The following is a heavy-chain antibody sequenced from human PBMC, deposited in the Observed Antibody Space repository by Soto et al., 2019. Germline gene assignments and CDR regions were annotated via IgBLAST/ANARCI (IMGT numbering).Heavy chain of an antibody. CDR2: ISSNGGST. CDR3: VKGGLWKGPRQATDLKN. Sequence: GGSLRLSCSASGFTFSSYAMHWVRQAPGKGLEYVSAISSNGGSTYYADSVKGRFTISRDNSKNTLYLQMSSLRAEDTAVYYCVKGGLWKGPRQATDLKNWGQGTLVTVSS. D-gene: IGHD1-1*01. CDR1: GFTFSSYA. J-gene: IGHJ4*02. V-gene: IGHV3-64D*08.